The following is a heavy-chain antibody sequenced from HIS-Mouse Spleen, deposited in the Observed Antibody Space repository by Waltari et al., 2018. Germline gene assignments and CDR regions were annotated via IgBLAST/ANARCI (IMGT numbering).Heavy chain of an antibody. V-gene: IGHV3-48*01. CDR3: ARDLGNWFDP. CDR1: VFTFRSDS. CDR2: ISSSSSTI. Sequence: ELQLVESGGGLVQPGGSLRLSCARSVFTFRSDSMNWVGQAPGKGWEWVSYISSSSSTIYYADSVKGRFTISRDNAKNSLYLQMNSLRAEDTAVYYCARDLGNWFDPWGQGTLVTVSS. J-gene: IGHJ5*02.